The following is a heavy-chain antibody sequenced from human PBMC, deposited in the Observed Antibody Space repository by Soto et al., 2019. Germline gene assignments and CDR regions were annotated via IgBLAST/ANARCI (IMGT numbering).Heavy chain of an antibody. Sequence: GESLKISCKGSGYSFAGYWITWVRQKPGKGPEWMGRIDPSDSQTYYSPSFRGHVTISVTKSITTVFLQWSSLRASDTAMYYCARQIYDSDTGPNFQYYFDSWGQGTPVTVSS. D-gene: IGHD3-22*01. CDR1: GYSFAGYW. CDR3: ARQIYDSDTGPNFQYYFDS. CDR2: IDPSDSQT. V-gene: IGHV5-10-1*01. J-gene: IGHJ4*02.